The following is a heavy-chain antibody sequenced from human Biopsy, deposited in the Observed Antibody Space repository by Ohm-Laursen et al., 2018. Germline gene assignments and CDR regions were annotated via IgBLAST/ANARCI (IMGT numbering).Heavy chain of an antibody. CDR2: ISYTGYT. D-gene: IGHD6-6*01. CDR3: ARGEYSSSIFDH. J-gene: IGHJ4*02. V-gene: IGHV4-59*11. CDR1: GGSFTGHY. Sequence: TLSLTCTVSGGSFTGHYWSWIRQPPGKGLEWIGHISYTGYTSYKSSLKSRVTISLDTSRKHFSLRLTSLAAADTAVYYCARGEYSSSIFDHWGQGTLVTVSS.